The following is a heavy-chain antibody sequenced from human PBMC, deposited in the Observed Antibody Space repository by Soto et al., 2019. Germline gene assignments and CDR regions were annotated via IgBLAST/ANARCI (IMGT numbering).Heavy chain of an antibody. Sequence: EVQLLESGGGLVQPGGSLRLSCAASGFTFSTYALTWVRQSPGKGLEWVSSISPSGSSTYYADSVKGHFTISRDNSKKTLYLQMNSLKADDTAVYYCAKPIYNSGWYEFESWGQGTLVTVSS. CDR3: AKPIYNSGWYEFES. D-gene: IGHD6-19*01. CDR1: GFTFSTYA. V-gene: IGHV3-23*01. CDR2: ISPSGSST. J-gene: IGHJ4*02.